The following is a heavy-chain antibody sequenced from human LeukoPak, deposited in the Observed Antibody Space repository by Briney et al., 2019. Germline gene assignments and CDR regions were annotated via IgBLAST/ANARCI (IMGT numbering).Heavy chain of an antibody. V-gene: IGHV3-7*01. D-gene: IGHD3-3*01. Sequence: GGSLRLSCAASGFTFSSYWMSWVHQAPGKGLEWVANIKQDGSEKYYVDSVKGRFTISRDNSKNTLYLQMNSLRAEDTAVYYCARDFFWSGYSFPARENWFDPWGQGTLVTVSS. CDR3: ARDFFWSGYSFPARENWFDP. CDR2: IKQDGSEK. CDR1: GFTFSSYW. J-gene: IGHJ5*02.